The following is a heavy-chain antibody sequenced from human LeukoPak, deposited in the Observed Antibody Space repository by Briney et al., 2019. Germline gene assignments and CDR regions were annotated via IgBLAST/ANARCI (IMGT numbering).Heavy chain of an antibody. J-gene: IGHJ4*02. CDR2: VSGSGGNT. CDR1: GFTFHSYG. Sequence: GGSLRLSYAPSGFTFHSYGTSWVRQAPGKGLEWVSGVSGSGGNTDYSDSVRGRFTISRDNSDNTLYLQMNSLRAEDTALYYCAKVRRRDSKTPRDARVDYWGQGTLVTVSS. D-gene: IGHD3-3*01. CDR3: AKVRRRDSKTPRDARVDY. V-gene: IGHV3-23*01.